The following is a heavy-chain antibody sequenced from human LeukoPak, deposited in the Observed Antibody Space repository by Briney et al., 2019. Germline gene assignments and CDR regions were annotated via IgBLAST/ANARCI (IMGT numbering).Heavy chain of an antibody. CDR2: ITGSGGST. Sequence: GGSLGLSCAASGFTFSSYAMSWVRQAPGKGLEWVSAITGSGGSTYYADSVKGRFTISRDNSKNTLYLQMNSLRAEDTAVYYCFSSSWYPNWFDPWGQGTLVTVSS. CDR1: GFTFSSYA. CDR3: FSSSWYPNWFDP. D-gene: IGHD6-13*01. J-gene: IGHJ5*02. V-gene: IGHV3-23*01.